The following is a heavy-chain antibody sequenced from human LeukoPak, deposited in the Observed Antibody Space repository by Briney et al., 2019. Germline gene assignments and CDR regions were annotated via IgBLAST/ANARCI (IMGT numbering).Heavy chain of an antibody. CDR3: ARPVCSSTSCHKEGNWFDP. D-gene: IGHD2-2*02. CDR2: IYYSGST. J-gene: IGHJ5*02. Sequence: PSGTLSLTCTVSGGSISSSSYYWGWIRQPPGKGLEWIGSIYYSGSTYYNPSLKSRVTISVDTSKNQFSLKLSSVTAADTAVYYCARPVCSSTSCHKEGNWFDPWGQGTLVTVSS. CDR1: GGSISSSSYY. V-gene: IGHV4-39*01.